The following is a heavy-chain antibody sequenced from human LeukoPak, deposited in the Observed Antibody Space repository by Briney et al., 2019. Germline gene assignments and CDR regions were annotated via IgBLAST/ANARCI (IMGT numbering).Heavy chain of an antibody. V-gene: IGHV4-61*05. J-gene: IGHJ4*02. CDR1: GGSISSSSYY. CDR2: IYYSGST. CDR3: AGSITMVRGVLVSFDY. Sequence: PSETLSLTCTVSGGSISSSSYYWSWIRQPPGKGLEWIGYIYYSGSTNYNPSLKSRVTISVDTSKNQFSLKLSSVTAADTAVYYCAGSITMVRGVLVSFDYWGQGTLVTVSS. D-gene: IGHD3-10*01.